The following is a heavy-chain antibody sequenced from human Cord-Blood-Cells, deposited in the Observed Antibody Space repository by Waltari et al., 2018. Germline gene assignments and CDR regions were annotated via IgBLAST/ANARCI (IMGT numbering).Heavy chain of an antibody. D-gene: IGHD1-26*01. J-gene: IGHJ3*02. CDR3: TTDRGVGALDAFDI. CDR1: GFTLSNAW. V-gene: IGHV3-15*01. CDR2: IKSKTDGGTT. Sequence: EVQLVESGGGLVKPGGSLRLSCAASGFTLSNAWMSWVRQAPGKGLEWVGRIKSKTDGGTTDYAAPVKGRFTISRDDSKNTLYLQMNSLKTEDTAVYYCTTDRGVGALDAFDIWGQGTMVTVSS.